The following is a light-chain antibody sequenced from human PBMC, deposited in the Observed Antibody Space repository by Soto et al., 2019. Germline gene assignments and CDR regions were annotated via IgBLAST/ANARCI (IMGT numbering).Light chain of an antibody. Sequence: QPVLTQPASVSGSPGQSITISCTGTSSDVGSYNYVSWYQQHPGKAPKLMIYEVSNRPSGVSNRFSGSKSGNTASLTISGLQAEDEADYYCSSYTSSSIDYVFGTGTKLTVL. J-gene: IGLJ1*01. CDR1: SSDVGSYNY. V-gene: IGLV2-14*01. CDR3: SSYTSSSIDYV. CDR2: EVS.